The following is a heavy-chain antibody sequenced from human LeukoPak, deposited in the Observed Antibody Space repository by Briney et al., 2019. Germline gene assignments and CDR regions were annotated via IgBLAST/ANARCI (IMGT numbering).Heavy chain of an antibody. V-gene: IGHV3-21*01. CDR1: GFTFSTYS. CDR3: ARGEAGGWSLGFYYFDY. Sequence: GGSLRLSCAASGFTFSTYSMSWVRQAPGKGLEWVSSISSNSRYIYYADSVKGRFTISRDNAKNSLYLQMNSLRAEDTAVYYCARGEAGGWSLGFYYFDYWGQGTLVTVSS. D-gene: IGHD6-19*01. CDR2: ISSNSRYI. J-gene: IGHJ4*02.